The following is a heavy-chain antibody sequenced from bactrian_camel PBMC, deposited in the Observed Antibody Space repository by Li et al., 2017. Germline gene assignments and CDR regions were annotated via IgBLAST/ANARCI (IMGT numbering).Heavy chain of an antibody. CDR3: STNFFH. J-gene: IGHJ4*01. CDR2: IQSDGTKT. CDR1: GFTFSTNY. V-gene: IGHV3-2*01. Sequence: HVQLVESGGGLVQPGGSLRLSCAASGFTFSTNYMNWVRQAPGKGLEWVSSIQSDGTKTYYADSVKGRFTISRDNTKNTVSLQINSLRSEDTARYYCSTNFFHWGQGTQVTVS.